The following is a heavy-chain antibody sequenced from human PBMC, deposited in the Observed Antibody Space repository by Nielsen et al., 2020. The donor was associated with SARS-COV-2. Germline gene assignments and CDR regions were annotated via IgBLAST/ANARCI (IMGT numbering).Heavy chain of an antibody. Sequence: GGSLRLSCAASGFTFSSYAMHWVRQAPGKGLEWVAVISYDGSNKYYADSVKGRFTISRDNSKNTLYLQMNSLRAEDTAVYYCASNYYDSSGYYGGVYTDFDYWGQGTLVTVSS. V-gene: IGHV3-30*04. CDR1: GFTFSSYA. CDR2: ISYDGSNK. J-gene: IGHJ4*02. D-gene: IGHD3-22*01. CDR3: ASNYYDSSGYYGGVYTDFDY.